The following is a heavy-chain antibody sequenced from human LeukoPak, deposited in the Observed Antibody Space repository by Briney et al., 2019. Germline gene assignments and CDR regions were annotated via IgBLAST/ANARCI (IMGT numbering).Heavy chain of an antibody. D-gene: IGHD1-26*01. CDR1: GFTVSSSY. V-gene: IGHV3-53*01. CDR3: ATLKREQPHHYYQYMEV. J-gene: IGHJ6*03. Sequence: GRSLRLSCTASGFTVSSSYMIWVRQAPGKGLEWVSVIYSGGTTYYVDSVKGRFTISRDNSKNTLYLQMNSLRAEDTAVYYCATLKREQPHHYYQYMEVWGKGTTVTVSS. CDR2: IYSGGTT.